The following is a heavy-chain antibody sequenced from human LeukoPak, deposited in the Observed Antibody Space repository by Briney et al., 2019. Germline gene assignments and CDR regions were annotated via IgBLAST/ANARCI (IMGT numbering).Heavy chain of an antibody. CDR1: GFTFSDFY. CDR3: ARAYSDFYYYFDS. V-gene: IGHV3-11*01. Sequence: GGSLRLSCVVSGFTFSDFYMTWIRQAPGKGLEWVSYISPDGSAIYSAHPVKGRFTISRDNDKNSLYLQMNSLRAEDTAVYYCARAYSDFYYYFDSWGQGSLVTVSS. J-gene: IGHJ4*02. CDR2: ISPDGSAI. D-gene: IGHD2-21*02.